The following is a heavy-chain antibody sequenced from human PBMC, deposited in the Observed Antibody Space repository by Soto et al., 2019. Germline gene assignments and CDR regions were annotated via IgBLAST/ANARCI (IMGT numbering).Heavy chain of an antibody. J-gene: IGHJ6*02. V-gene: IGHV4-61*01. Sequence: QVQLQESGPGLVKPSETLSLTCTVSGGSVSSGSYYWSWIRQPPGKGLEWIGYIYYSGSTNYNPSLKSRVTISVDTSKNQFSLKLSSVTAADTAVYYCARDSFSRSLSRLAARGEGYYYYYGMDVWGQGTTVTVSS. CDR1: GGSVSSGSYY. CDR2: IYYSGST. D-gene: IGHD2-15*01. CDR3: ARDSFSRSLSRLAARGEGYYYYYGMDV.